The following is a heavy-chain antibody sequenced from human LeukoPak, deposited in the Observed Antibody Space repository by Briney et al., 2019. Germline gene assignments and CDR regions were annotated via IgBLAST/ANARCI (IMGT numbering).Heavy chain of an antibody. CDR1: GVNFNTYW. D-gene: IGHD3-10*02. V-gene: IGHV3-7*01. J-gene: IGHJ6*04. CDR2: IKQDGSEK. Sequence: GGSLRLSCAASGVNFNTYWMSWVRQAPGKGLEGLANIKQDGSEKFYVDSMKGRFTISRDNSKNSLYLQMNSLRAEDTAVYYCAELGITLLGGVWGKGTTVTISS. CDR3: AELGITLLGGV.